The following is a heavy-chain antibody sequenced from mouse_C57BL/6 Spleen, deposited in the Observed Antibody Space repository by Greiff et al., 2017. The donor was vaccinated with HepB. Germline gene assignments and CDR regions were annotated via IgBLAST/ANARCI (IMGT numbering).Heavy chain of an antibody. Sequence: VQLQQSGPELVKPGASVKMSCKASGYTFTDYNMHWVKQSHGKSLEWIGYINPNNGGTSYNQKFNGKATLTVNKSSSTAYMELRSLTSEDSAVYYCARQPRGGYFDYWGQGTTLTVSS. CDR2: INPNNGGT. CDR3: ARQPRGGYFDY. J-gene: IGHJ2*01. V-gene: IGHV1-22*01. CDR1: GYTFTDYN.